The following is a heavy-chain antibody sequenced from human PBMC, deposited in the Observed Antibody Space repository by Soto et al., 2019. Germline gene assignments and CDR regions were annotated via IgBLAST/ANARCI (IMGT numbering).Heavy chain of an antibody. Sequence: QVQLQESGPGLVKPSQTLSLTCTVSGGSISSGDYYWSWIRQPPGKGLEWIGYLYHRGSTYYNPSLKSRVTISVDTSKNQFSLKLSSVTAADTAVYYCARERPDGARLDPWGQGTLVTVSS. CDR3: ARERPDGARLDP. D-gene: IGHD6-6*01. J-gene: IGHJ5*02. CDR2: LYHRGST. CDR1: GGSISSGDYY. V-gene: IGHV4-30-4*01.